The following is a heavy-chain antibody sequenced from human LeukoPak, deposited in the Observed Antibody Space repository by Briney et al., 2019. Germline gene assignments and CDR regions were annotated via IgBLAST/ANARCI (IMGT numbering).Heavy chain of an antibody. V-gene: IGHV1-2*02. CDR2: INPNSGGT. J-gene: IGHJ4*02. CDR1: GYTFTGYY. D-gene: IGHD3-10*01. Sequence: ASVKVSCKASGYTFTGYYMHWVRQAPGQGLEWMGWINPNSGGTNYAQKFQGRVTMTRDTSISTAYMELSRLRSDDTAVYYCARVFGDDYGSGSYYNPFDYWGQGTLVTVSS. CDR3: ARVFGDDYGSGSYYNPFDY.